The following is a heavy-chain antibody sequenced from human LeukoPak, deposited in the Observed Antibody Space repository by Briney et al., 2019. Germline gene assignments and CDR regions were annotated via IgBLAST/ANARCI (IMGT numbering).Heavy chain of an antibody. V-gene: IGHV3-11*05. CDR2: ISSSSSYT. Sequence: PGGSLRLSCAASGFTFSDYYMSWIRQAPGKGLEWGSYISSSSSYTNYADSVKGRFTISRDNAKNSLYLQMNGLRAEDTAVYYCARASTVTDAFDYYYYGMDVWGQGTTVTVSS. CDR1: GFTFSDYY. D-gene: IGHD4-17*01. J-gene: IGHJ6*02. CDR3: ARASTVTDAFDYYYYGMDV.